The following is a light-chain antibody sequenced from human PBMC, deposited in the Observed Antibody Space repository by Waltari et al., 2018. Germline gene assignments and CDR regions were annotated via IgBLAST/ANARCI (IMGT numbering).Light chain of an antibody. CDR3: SSYISSSTLEL. CDR2: DVS. J-gene: IGLJ2*01. CDR1: SSDVGGYNS. Sequence: QSALTQPASVSGSPGQSITISCTGTSSDVGGYNSVSWYQQHPGKAPKLMIYDVSTRPSGVSNRFAGSKSGNTASLTISGLQAEDEADYYCSSYISSSTLELFGGGTSLTVL. V-gene: IGLV2-14*03.